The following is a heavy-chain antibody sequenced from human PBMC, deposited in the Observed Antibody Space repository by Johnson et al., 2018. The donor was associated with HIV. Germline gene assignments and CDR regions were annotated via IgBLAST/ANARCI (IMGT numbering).Heavy chain of an antibody. CDR3: ARDSPGEITMVQGVIGI. J-gene: IGHJ3*02. D-gene: IGHD3-10*01. V-gene: IGHV3-30*04. CDR2: ISYDGSNK. CDR1: GFTFSSYA. Sequence: QEKLVESGGGVVQPGRSLRLSCAASGFTFSSYAMHWVRQAPGKGLEWVAVISYDGSNKYYADSVKGRFTISRDNSKNTLYLQMNSLRAEDTAVYYCARDSPGEITMVQGVIGIWGQGTMVTVSS.